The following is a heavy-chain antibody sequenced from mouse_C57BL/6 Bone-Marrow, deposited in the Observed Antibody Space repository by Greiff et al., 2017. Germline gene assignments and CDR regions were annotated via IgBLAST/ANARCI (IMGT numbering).Heavy chain of an antibody. J-gene: IGHJ1*03. V-gene: IGHV14-3*01. CDR2: IDPANGNT. CDR3: ALLLRYPYWYFDV. D-gene: IGHD1-1*01. Sequence: VQLKESVAELVRPGASVKLSCTASGFNIKNTYMHWVKQRPEQGLEWIGRIDPANGNTKYAPKFQGKATITADTSSNTAYLQLSSLTSEDTAIYYCALLLRYPYWYFDVWGTGTTVTVSS. CDR1: GFNIKNTY.